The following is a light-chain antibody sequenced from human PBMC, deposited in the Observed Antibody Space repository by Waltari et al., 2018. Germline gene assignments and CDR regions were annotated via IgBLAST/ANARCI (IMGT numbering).Light chain of an antibody. Sequence: VLTQPPSASGTSGPRVTLSCSGSLSNIGSNTVNWYQVLPRTAPRLLIFTNTQRPSGVPDRFSASRSSTTASLAISGLQSDDEADYYCATWDDSINNPVFGGGTKLTVL. J-gene: IGLJ3*02. CDR2: TNT. CDR1: LSNIGSNT. CDR3: ATWDDSINNPV. V-gene: IGLV1-44*01.